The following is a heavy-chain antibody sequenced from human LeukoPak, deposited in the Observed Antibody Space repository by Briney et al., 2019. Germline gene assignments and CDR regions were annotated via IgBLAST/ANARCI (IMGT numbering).Heavy chain of an antibody. Sequence: GGSLRLSCAASGFTFSSYWMSWVRQAPGKGLEWVANIKKDGSEKYYADSVKGRFTISRDNSKNTLYLQMNSLRAEDTAVYYCVNPAAGTGDYWGQGTLVTVSS. CDR3: VNPAAGTGDY. CDR2: IKKDGSEK. D-gene: IGHD6-19*01. CDR1: GFTFSSYW. V-gene: IGHV3-7*01. J-gene: IGHJ4*02.